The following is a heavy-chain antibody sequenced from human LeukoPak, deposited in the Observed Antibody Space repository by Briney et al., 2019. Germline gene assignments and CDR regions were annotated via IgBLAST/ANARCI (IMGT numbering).Heavy chain of an antibody. CDR2: INTNAGNP. J-gene: IGHJ4*02. Sequence: QAPGQGLEWMGWINTNAGNPTYAQGFTGRFVFSLDTSVSTAYLQISSLKAEDTAVYYCARDRPFDIWGQGTLVTVSS. V-gene: IGHV7-4-1*02. CDR3: ARDRPFDI.